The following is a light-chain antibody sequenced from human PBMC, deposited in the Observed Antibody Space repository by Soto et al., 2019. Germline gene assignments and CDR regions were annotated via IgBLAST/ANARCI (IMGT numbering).Light chain of an antibody. V-gene: IGKV1-27*01. CDR2: ASS. Sequence: DIQMTQSPSSLSASVGDRVTITCRASQGVSNNLAWYQQRSGRVPKLLIYASSTLQSGVPSRFSGSGSGTDFTLTISSLLPEDVATYYCQKYNSAPYTFGPGTTVHLK. J-gene: IGKJ3*01. CDR3: QKYNSAPYT. CDR1: QGVSNN.